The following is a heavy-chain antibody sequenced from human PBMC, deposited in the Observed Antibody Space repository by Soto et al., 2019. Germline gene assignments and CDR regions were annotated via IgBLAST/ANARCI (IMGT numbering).Heavy chain of an antibody. J-gene: IGHJ4*02. D-gene: IGHD4-17*01. CDR3: ARTVGWGTVTTGDQPLIYLDY. CDR2: IYPGDSDT. CDR1: GYSFTSYW. Sequence: GESLKISCKGSGYSFTSYWIGWVRQMPGKGLEWMGIIYPGDSDTRYSPSFQGQVTISADKSISTAYLQWSSLKASDTAMYYCARTVGWGTVTTGDQPLIYLDYWGQGTLVTVSS. V-gene: IGHV5-51*01.